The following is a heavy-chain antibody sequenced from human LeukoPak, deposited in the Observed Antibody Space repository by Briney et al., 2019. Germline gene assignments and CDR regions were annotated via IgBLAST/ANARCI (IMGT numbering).Heavy chain of an antibody. Sequence: PGGPLRLSCAASGFTFSSSLMLGVRQAPGKGVVWISQINGDGARTRYANSVKGRLTIYRDNAKNTVYLQMNSLRTDDTAMYYCARGRNGFFDYWGHGTLVTVSS. V-gene: IGHV3-74*01. D-gene: IGHD5-24*01. CDR3: ARGRNGFFDY. CDR1: GFTFSSSL. CDR2: INGDGART. J-gene: IGHJ4*01.